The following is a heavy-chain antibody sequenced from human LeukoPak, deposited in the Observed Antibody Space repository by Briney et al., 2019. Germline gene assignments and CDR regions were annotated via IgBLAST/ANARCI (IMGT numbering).Heavy chain of an antibody. Sequence: GASVKVSCKASGYTFTSYDINWVRQATGQGLGWMGWMNPNSGNTGYAQKFQGRVTITRNTSISTAYMELSSLRSEDTAVYYCARGHHLGYCSGGSCYGSWFDPWGQGTLVTVSS. CDR3: ARGHHLGYCSGGSCYGSWFDP. J-gene: IGHJ5*02. CDR2: MNPNSGNT. CDR1: GYTFTSYD. V-gene: IGHV1-8*03. D-gene: IGHD2-15*01.